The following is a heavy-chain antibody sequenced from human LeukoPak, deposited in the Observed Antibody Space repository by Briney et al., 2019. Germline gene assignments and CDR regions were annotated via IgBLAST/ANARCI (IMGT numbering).Heavy chain of an antibody. J-gene: IGHJ6*02. CDR3: ATLYYYYGMDV. Sequence: GESLKISCKSSGYSFTDYWIGWVRQMPGKGLEWMGIIYPGDSDTRYSPSFQGQVIISADRSISTAYLQWSSLKASDTAMYCCATLYYYYGMDVWGQGTTVTVSS. CDR2: IYPGDSDT. V-gene: IGHV5-51*01. CDR1: GYSFTDYW.